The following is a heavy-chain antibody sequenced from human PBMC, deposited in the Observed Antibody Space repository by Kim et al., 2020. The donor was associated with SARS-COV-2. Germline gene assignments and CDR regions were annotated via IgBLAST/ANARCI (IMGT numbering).Heavy chain of an antibody. J-gene: IGHJ3*02. CDR3: ARAPDGDYRNAFDI. Sequence: TPSLKSRVNVTVDTSKNQFSLKLSSVTAADTAMYYCARAPDGDYRNAFDISGQGTMVTVSS. V-gene: IGHV4-30-2*05. D-gene: IGHD4-17*01.